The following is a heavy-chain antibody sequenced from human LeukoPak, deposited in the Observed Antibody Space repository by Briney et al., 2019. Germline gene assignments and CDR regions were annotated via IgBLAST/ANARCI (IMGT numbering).Heavy chain of an antibody. CDR1: GGSISSYY. D-gene: IGHD3-10*01. J-gene: IGHJ4*02. V-gene: IGHV4-59*08. CDR2: IYYSGST. CDR3: ARVKRRFGEHDY. Sequence: PSETLSLTCTVSGGSISSYYWSWIRQPPGKGLEWIGYIYYSGSTNYNPSLKSRVTISVDTSKNQFSLKLSSVTAADTAVYYCARVKRRFGEHDYWGQGTLVTVSS.